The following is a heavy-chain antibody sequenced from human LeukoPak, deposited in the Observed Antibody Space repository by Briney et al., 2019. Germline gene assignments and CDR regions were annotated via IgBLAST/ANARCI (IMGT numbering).Heavy chain of an antibody. CDR3: ARGQSYGWFDP. J-gene: IGHJ5*02. Sequence: PGGSLRLSCAASGFTFSSYGMHWVRQAPGKGLEWVSSISGSSSYIYYADSVKGRFTISRDSAQNSLYLQMNSLRAEDTAVYYCARGQSYGWFDPWGQGTLVTVSS. CDR1: GFTFSSYG. CDR2: ISGSSSYI. D-gene: IGHD5-18*01. V-gene: IGHV3-21*01.